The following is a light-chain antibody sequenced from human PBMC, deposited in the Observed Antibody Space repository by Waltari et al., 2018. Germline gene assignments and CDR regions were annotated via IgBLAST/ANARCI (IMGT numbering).Light chain of an antibody. V-gene: IGKV2-30*02. CDR2: QVS. Sequence: DVVMTQSPLSLPVTLGQPASISCTFSQGLVHSDGKTYLNWFHQRPGQYPRRLIYQVSDRDAGVPDRFSGSGSGTDFTLTISRVEADDGGFYYCMQASHWPATFGQGTALEIK. CDR3: MQASHWPAT. CDR1: QGLVHSDGKTY. J-gene: IGKJ2*01.